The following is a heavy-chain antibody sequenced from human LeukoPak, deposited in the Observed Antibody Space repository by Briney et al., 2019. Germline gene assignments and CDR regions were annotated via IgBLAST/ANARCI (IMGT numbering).Heavy chain of an antibody. V-gene: IGHV3-23*01. CDR1: GFTFSSYA. D-gene: IGHD2-15*01. CDR2: ISGSSGSA. J-gene: IGHJ4*02. Sequence: PGGSLRLSCAASGFTFSSYAMSWVRQAPGKGLEWVAGISGSSGSAYYADSVKGRFTISRDNSRNTLYLEMNSLRTEDTALYYCAKDREGGYCSGGSCSFDSWGQGTLVTVSS. CDR3: AKDREGGYCSGGSCSFDS.